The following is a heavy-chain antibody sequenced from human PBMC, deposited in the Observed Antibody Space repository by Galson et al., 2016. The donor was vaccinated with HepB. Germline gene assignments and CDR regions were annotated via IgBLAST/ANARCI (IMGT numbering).Heavy chain of an antibody. D-gene: IGHD6-19*01. CDR1: GFTFNTYA. V-gene: IGHV3-23*01. J-gene: IGHJ3*01. Sequence: SLRLSCAASGFTFNTYAMTWVRQAPGKALEWVSSISSSDGRTWYADSVRGRFTISTDNSKTTLYVQMNSLRVDDSAIYYCAKSQFALPDSGWFNAFDLWGQGTMVTVSS. CDR3: AKSQFALPDSGWFNAFDL. CDR2: ISSSDGRT.